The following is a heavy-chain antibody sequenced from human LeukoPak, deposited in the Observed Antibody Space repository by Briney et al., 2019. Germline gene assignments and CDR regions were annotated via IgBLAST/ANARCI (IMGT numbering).Heavy chain of an antibody. CDR2: IYYSGST. CDR1: GGSISSSSYY. D-gene: IGHD3-22*01. Sequence: PSETLSLTCTVSGGSISSSSYYWGWIRQPPGKGLEWIGSIYYSGSTYCNPSLKSRVTISVDRSKNQFSLKLSSVTAADTAVYYCARESSSGYLNRFDYWGQGTLVTVSS. J-gene: IGHJ4*02. CDR3: ARESSSGYLNRFDY. V-gene: IGHV4-39*07.